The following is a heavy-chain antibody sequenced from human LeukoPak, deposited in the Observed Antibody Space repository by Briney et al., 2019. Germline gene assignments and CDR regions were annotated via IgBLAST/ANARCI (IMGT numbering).Heavy chain of an antibody. D-gene: IGHD3-10*01. J-gene: IGHJ4*02. Sequence: SVKVSCKASGGTFSSYAISWVRQAPGQGLEWMGGIIPIFGTANYAQKFQGRVTITADESTSTAYMELSSLRSEDTAMYYCARDYNGSGSGVFDYWGQGTLVTVSS. CDR1: GGTFSSYA. V-gene: IGHV1-69*01. CDR2: IIPIFGTA. CDR3: ARDYNGSGSGVFDY.